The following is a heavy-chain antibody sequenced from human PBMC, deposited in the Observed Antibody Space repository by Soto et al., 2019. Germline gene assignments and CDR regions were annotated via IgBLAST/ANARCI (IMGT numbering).Heavy chain of an antibody. CDR3: ARDVDMDYYYYGMGV. D-gene: IGHD5-12*01. CDR2: IKQDGSEK. Sequence: LRLSCAASGFTFSSYWMSWVRQSPGKGLEWVANIKQDGSEKYYVDSVKGRFTISRDNAKNSLYLQMNSLRAEDTAVYYCARDVDMDYYYYGMGVWGQGTTVTVSS. V-gene: IGHV3-7*03. J-gene: IGHJ6*02. CDR1: GFTFSSYW.